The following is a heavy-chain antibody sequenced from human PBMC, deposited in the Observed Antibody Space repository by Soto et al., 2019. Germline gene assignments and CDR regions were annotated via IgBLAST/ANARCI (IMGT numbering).Heavy chain of an antibody. D-gene: IGHD6-13*01. CDR1: GFTFSSYG. CDR3: ARVIEQQLAPQGVDY. Sequence: GGSLRLSCAASGFTFSSYGMHWVRQAPGKGLEWVAVIWYDGSNKYYADSVKGRFTISRDNSKNTLYLQMNSLRAEDTAVYYCARVIEQQLAPQGVDYWGQGTLVTVSS. V-gene: IGHV3-33*01. J-gene: IGHJ4*02. CDR2: IWYDGSNK.